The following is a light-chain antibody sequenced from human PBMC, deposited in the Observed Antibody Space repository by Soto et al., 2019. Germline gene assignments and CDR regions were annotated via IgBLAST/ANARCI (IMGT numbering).Light chain of an antibody. J-gene: IGLJ2*01. CDR2: SNH. CDR1: SSNIGSNP. Sequence: QSVLTQPPSASGTPGQRVTISCSGSSSNIGSNPVNWYQQLPGTAPKLVIYSNHQRPSGVPGRFSGSKSGTSASLAISGLQSEDEADYYCAAWDDSRNGVVFGGGTKLTVL. CDR3: AAWDDSRNGVV. V-gene: IGLV1-44*01.